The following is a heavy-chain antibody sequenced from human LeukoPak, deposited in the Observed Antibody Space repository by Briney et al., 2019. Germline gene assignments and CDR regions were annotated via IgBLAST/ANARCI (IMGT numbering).Heavy chain of an antibody. CDR1: GGYISSGGYS. D-gene: IGHD4-23*01. CDR2: IYHSGST. Sequence: PSQTLSLTCAVSGGYISSGGYSWSWIRQPPGKGLEWIGYIYHSGSTYYNPSLKSRVTISVDRSKNQFSLKLSSVTAADTAVYYCARGYGGLLDYWGQGTLVTVSS. V-gene: IGHV4-30-2*01. CDR3: ARGYGGLLDY. J-gene: IGHJ4*02.